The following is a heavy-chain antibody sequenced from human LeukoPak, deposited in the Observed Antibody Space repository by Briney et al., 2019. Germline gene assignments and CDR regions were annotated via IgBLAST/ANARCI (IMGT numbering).Heavy chain of an antibody. Sequence: RTSETLTLTCTVSGGSISTDHWSLIQKPAGKGLYWIGRLHTSGSGSATYNRSLKSRVIVSIDKSKNQFSLKLISVTAADTAVYYCAREPARVPDYYFDYWGQGTLVTVSS. J-gene: IGHJ4*02. V-gene: IGHV4-4*07. CDR1: GGSISTDH. CDR2: LHTSGSGSA. CDR3: AREPARVPDYYFDY. D-gene: IGHD2-2*01.